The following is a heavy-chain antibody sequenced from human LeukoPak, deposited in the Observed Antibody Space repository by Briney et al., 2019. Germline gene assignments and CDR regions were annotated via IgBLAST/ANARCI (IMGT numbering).Heavy chain of an antibody. CDR3: AKDSQNMITFGGVIPD. CDR2: IRSDGSDK. V-gene: IGHV3-30*02. J-gene: IGHJ4*02. CDR1: GFPFGTYG. D-gene: IGHD3-16*02. Sequence: PGGSLRLSCDASGFPFGTYGMHWVCQAPGKGLEWLAFIRSDGSDKYYADSVKGRFTISRDNSRNTLYLQINSLRAEDTAVYYCAKDSQNMITFGGVIPDWGQGTLVTVSS.